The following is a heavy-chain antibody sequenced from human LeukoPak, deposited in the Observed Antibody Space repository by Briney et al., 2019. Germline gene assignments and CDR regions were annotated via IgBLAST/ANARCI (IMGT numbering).Heavy chain of an antibody. J-gene: IGHJ6*02. CDR2: IIGSGKTT. CDR3: AVNNYYYGMDV. V-gene: IGHV3-23*01. CDR1: GFTFNTYT. Sequence: GGSLRLSCAASGFTFNTYTMSWVRQAPGKGLEWVSGIIGSGKTTFYANSVKGRFTISRDNSKNTLYLQMNSLRAEDTAVYYCAVNNYYYGMDVWGQGTTVTVSS.